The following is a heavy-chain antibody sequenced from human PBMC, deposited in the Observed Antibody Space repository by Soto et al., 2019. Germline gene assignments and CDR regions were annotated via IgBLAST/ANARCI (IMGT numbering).Heavy chain of an antibody. Sequence: PVSSLKVSCSPSRESSAPYWITWVLQKPAKALEWMGRIDPSDSQTYYSPSFRGHVTISVTKSITTVFLQWSSLRASVTALYYCPRQIYDSDTGTNFKYYFGYCRQGT. J-gene: IGHJ4*01. D-gene: IGHD2-8*01. CDR2: IDPSDSQT. CDR1: RESSAPYW. V-gene: IGHV5-10-1*01. CDR3: PRQIYDSDTGTNFKYYFGY.